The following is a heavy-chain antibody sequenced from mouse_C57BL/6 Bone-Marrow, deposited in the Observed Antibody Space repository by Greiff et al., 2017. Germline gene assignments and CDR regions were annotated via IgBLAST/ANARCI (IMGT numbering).Heavy chain of an antibody. V-gene: IGHV5-6*02. Sequence: DVMLVESGGDLVKPGGSLKLSCAASGFTFSSYGMSWVRQTPDKRLEWVATISSGGSYTYYPDSVKGRFTISRDNAKNTLYLQMSSLKSEDTAMYYCARGITNGFDYWGQGTTLTVSS. CDR1: GFTFSSYG. CDR3: ARGITNGFDY. J-gene: IGHJ2*01. D-gene: IGHD1-1*01. CDR2: ISSGGSYT.